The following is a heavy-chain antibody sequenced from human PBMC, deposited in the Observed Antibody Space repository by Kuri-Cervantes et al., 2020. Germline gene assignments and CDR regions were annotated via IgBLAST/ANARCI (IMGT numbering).Heavy chain of an antibody. J-gene: IGHJ6*02. CDR2: TYYRYKWYN. CDR1: GDIVPSNSVA. V-gene: IGHV6-1*01. CDR3: ARAIYAGKTKYYYGMDV. Sequence: SQTHSLICAISGDIVPSNSVAWTWIRQSPSRGLEWLGSTYYRYKWYNDYAVSVKSRITMNPDTAKNQLSLQLNSLTPEDTALYHCARAIYAGKTKYYYGMDVWGQGTTVTVSS. D-gene: IGHD4-23*01.